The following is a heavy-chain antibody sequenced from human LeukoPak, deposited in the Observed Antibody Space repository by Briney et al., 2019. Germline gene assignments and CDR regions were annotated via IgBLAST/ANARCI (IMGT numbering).Heavy chain of an antibody. Sequence: SETLSLTCTVSGGSIISSSYYWGWIRQPPGKGLEWIGSIYYSGNTDYNPSLKSRVTISVETSKNQFSLKLSSVTAADTAVYYCARLNGYAGSYYAYYFDYWGQGTLVTVSS. J-gene: IGHJ4*02. CDR2: IYYSGNT. CDR1: GGSIISSSYY. CDR3: ARLNGYAGSYYAYYFDY. V-gene: IGHV4-39*07. D-gene: IGHD1-26*01.